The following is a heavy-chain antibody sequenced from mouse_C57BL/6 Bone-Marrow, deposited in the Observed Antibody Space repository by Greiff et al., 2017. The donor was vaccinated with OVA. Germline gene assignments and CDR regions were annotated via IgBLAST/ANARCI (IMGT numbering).Heavy chain of an antibody. V-gene: IGHV1-81*01. J-gene: IGHJ1*03. CDR3: ARGGYYGYDHWYFDV. CDR2: IYPRSGNT. Sequence: QVQLQQSGAELARPGASVKLSCKASGYTFTSYGISWVKQRTGQGLEWIGEIYPRSGNTYYNEKFKGKATLTADKSSRTAYMELRSLTSEDSAVYFCARGGYYGYDHWYFDVWGTGTTVTVSS. CDR1: GYTFTSYG. D-gene: IGHD2-2*01.